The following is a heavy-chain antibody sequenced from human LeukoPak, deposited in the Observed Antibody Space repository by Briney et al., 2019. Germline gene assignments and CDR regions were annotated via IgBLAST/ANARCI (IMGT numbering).Heavy chain of an antibody. Sequence: GGSLRLSCTASGFTFSSFIMNWVRQAPGKGLEWVSSISSSSSYIYYADSVKGRFTISRDNAKNSLYLQMNSLRAEDTAVYYCAREPELGYSGYDNYYGMDVWGQGTTVTVSS. J-gene: IGHJ6*02. D-gene: IGHD5-12*01. V-gene: IGHV3-21*01. CDR3: AREPELGYSGYDNYYGMDV. CDR1: GFTFSSFI. CDR2: ISSSSSYI.